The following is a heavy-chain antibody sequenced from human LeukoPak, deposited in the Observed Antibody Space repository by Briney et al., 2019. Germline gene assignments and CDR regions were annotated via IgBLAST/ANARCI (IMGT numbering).Heavy chain of an antibody. CDR3: ARDYYHNNYYMDA. D-gene: IGHD3-22*01. CDR2: IYHSGST. V-gene: IGHV4-39*02. CDR1: GGSISVSSNY. J-gene: IGHJ6*03. Sequence: PSETLSLTCTVSGGSISVSSNYWAWIRQPPGKGLEWIGSIYHSGSTYYKPSLKSRVTISVDTSKNQFSLKLISVTAADTAVYYCARDYYHNNYYMDAWGKGTTVTVSS.